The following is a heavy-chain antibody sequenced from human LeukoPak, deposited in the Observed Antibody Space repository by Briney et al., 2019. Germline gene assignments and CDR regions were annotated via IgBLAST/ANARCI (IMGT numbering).Heavy chain of an antibody. Sequence: GGSLRLSCAASGFTFSSYGMHWVRQAPGKGLEWVSYISSSSSTIYYADSVKGRFTISRDNAKNSLYLQLNSLRAEDTAVYYCARSLVVGATYPNHWGQGTLVTVSS. CDR2: ISSSSSTI. CDR1: GFTFSSYG. CDR3: ARSLVVGATYPNH. D-gene: IGHD1-26*01. V-gene: IGHV3-48*01. J-gene: IGHJ5*02.